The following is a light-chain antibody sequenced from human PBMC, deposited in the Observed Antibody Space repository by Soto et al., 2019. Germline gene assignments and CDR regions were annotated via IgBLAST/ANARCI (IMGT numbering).Light chain of an antibody. CDR1: SSDVGGYDY. CDR3: SSYTSSNTLVV. J-gene: IGLJ2*01. Sequence: QSVLTQPASVSGSPGQSITISCTGTSSDVGGYDYVSWYQQHPGKAPKLMIYDVSNRPSGVSNRFSGSKSCNTASLTLSGLQAEDEADYYCSSYTSSNTLVVFGGGTQLTVL. CDR2: DVS. V-gene: IGLV2-14*03.